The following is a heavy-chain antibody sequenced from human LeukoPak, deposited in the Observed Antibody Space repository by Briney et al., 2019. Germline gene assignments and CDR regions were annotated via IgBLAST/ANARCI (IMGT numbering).Heavy chain of an antibody. Sequence: GASVKVSCKVSGYTLTELSMHWVRQAPGKGLEWMGGFDPEDGETIYAQKFQGRVTMTEDTSTDTAYMELSSLRSEDTAVYYCATSGKAGYSSSWATYYYYMDVWGKGTTVTVSS. CDR1: GYTLTELS. V-gene: IGHV1-24*01. D-gene: IGHD6-13*01. CDR3: ATSGKAGYSSSWATYYYYMDV. J-gene: IGHJ6*03. CDR2: FDPEDGET.